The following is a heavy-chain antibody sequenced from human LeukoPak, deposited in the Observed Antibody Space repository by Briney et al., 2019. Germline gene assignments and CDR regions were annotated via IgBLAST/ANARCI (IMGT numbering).Heavy chain of an antibody. V-gene: IGHV3-48*01. CDR3: ARDYGSGKKLNYYYGMDV. Sequence: PGGSLRLSCAASGFTFSGYAVSWVRQAPGKGLEWVSYISSSSITHYADSVKGRFTISRDNAKNSLYLQMNSLRADDTAVYYCARDYGSGKKLNYYYGMDVWGQGTTVTVSS. D-gene: IGHD3-10*01. J-gene: IGHJ6*02. CDR2: ISSSSIT. CDR1: GFTFSGYA.